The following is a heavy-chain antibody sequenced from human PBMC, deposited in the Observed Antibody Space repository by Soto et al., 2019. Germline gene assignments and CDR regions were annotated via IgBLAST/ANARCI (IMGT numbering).Heavy chain of an antibody. CDR1: GYTLAELS. D-gene: IGHD2-8*02. V-gene: IGHV1-24*01. J-gene: IGHJ4*02. Sequence: ASVELCCKVSGYTLAELSRQWVRQATGKGLEWMGGFDPEDGETIYAQKSQGRVTMTEDTSTDTAYMELSSLRSEDTAVYYCATIVVYAIEGNYFDYWGQGTLVTVSS. CDR2: FDPEDGET. CDR3: ATIVVYAIEGNYFDY.